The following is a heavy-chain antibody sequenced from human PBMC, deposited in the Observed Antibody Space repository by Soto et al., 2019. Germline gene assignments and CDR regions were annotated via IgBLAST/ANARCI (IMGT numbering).Heavy chain of an antibody. CDR2: INPSGGST. J-gene: IGHJ4*02. Sequence: GASVKVSCKASGYTFTSYYMHWVRQAPGQGLEWMGIINPSGGSTSYAQKFQGRVTMTRDTSTSTVYMELSSLRSEDTAVYYCARDITMVRGVITNDYWGQGTLVTVSS. V-gene: IGHV1-46*03. CDR3: ARDITMVRGVITNDY. D-gene: IGHD3-10*01. CDR1: GYTFTSYY.